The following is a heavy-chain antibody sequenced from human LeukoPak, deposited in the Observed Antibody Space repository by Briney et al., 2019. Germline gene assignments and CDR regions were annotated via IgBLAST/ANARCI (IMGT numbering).Heavy chain of an antibody. CDR1: GFSFSAYW. Sequence: GGSLRLSCAASGFSFSAYWMTWVRQAPGTGLEWVANINPAGSETYYVDPVKGRFCISRDNAKNSLYLQMNSLRAEDTALYYCAKDTSNYVHYYYYMDVWGKGTTVTVSS. V-gene: IGHV3-7*03. D-gene: IGHD4-11*01. CDR3: AKDTSNYVHYYYYMDV. CDR2: INPAGSET. J-gene: IGHJ6*03.